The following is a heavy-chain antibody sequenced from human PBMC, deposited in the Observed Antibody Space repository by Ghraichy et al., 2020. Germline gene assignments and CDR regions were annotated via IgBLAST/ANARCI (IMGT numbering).Heavy chain of an antibody. CDR3: ARGRGKEGLLWFGDFYFDY. CDR1: GFTFSDYY. J-gene: IGHJ4*02. CDR2: ISSSGSTI. Sequence: GSLRLSCAASGFTFSDYYMSWIRQAPGKGLEWVSYISSSGSTIYYADSVKGRFTISRDNAKNSLYLQMNSLRAEDTAVYYCARGRGKEGLLWFGDFYFDYWGQGTLVTVSS. D-gene: IGHD3-10*01. V-gene: IGHV3-11*01.